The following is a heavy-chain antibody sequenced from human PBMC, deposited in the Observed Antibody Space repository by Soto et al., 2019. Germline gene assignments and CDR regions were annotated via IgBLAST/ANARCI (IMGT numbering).Heavy chain of an antibody. CDR2: ISTSSSTK. D-gene: IGHD6-19*01. V-gene: IGHV3-48*01. J-gene: IGHJ4*02. Sequence: GGSLTLSCASSGFTFSSYCMNLVRQAPGKGLEWVSYISTSSSTKYYADSVKRRFTISRDNTNNTPYLQMHSLAAEDTAEYYYRIPEGGKRVKAVAGTGFDYWGQGTLVTVSS. CDR3: RIPEGGKRVKAVAGTGFDY. CDR1: GFTFSSYC.